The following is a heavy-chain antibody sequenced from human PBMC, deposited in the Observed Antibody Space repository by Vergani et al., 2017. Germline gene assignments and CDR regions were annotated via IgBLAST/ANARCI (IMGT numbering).Heavy chain of an antibody. V-gene: IGHV4-30-4*01. J-gene: IGHJ3*02. Sequence: QVQLQESGPGLVKPSQTLSLTCTVSGGSISSGDYYWSWIRQPPGKGLEWIGYIYYSGSTYYNPSLKSRVTISVDTSKNQVSLKLSAVTAADTAVYYCARRDGFAVDAFDIWGQGTMVTVSS. D-gene: IGHD3-10*01. CDR2: IYYSGST. CDR3: ARRDGFAVDAFDI. CDR1: GGSISSGDYY.